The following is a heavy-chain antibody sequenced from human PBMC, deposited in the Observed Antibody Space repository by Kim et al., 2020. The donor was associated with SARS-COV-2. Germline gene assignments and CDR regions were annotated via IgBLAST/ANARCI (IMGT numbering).Heavy chain of an antibody. CDR1: GYSLSSGYY. J-gene: IGHJ4*01. CDR2: IYHSGST. Sequence: SETLSLTCTVSGYSLSSGYYWGWIRQPPGKGLEWIGSIYHSGSTYYNPSLKSRVTISVDTSKNPFSLKLSSVTAADTAVYYCARAGGSAWTPRRSGFDY. D-gene: IGHD3-16*01. CDR3: ARAGGSAWTPRRSGFDY. V-gene: IGHV4-38-2*02.